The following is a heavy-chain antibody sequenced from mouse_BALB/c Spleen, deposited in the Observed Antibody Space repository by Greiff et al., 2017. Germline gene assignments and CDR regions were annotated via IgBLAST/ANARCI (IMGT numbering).Heavy chain of an antibody. J-gene: IGHJ4*01. D-gene: IGHD2-1*01. CDR3: TRESTYAMDY. V-gene: IGHV5-6-4*01. Sequence: EVKLVESGGGLVKPGGSLKLSCAASGFTFSSYTMSWVRRTPEKRLEWVATISSGGSYTYYPDSVKGRFTISRDNAKNTLYLQMSSLKSEDTAMYYCTRESTYAMDYWGQGTSVTVSS. CDR2: ISSGGSYT. CDR1: GFTFSSYT.